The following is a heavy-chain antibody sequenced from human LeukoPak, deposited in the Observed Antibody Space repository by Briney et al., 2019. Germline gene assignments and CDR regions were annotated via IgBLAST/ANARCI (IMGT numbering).Heavy chain of an antibody. D-gene: IGHD3-10*01. Sequence: PSETLSLTGTVSGDSISSYYCSWIRQSPGKGLEWIGYMHYSGSSDYNPSLRSRVTISVDTSKNQFSLNLRSVTAADTAVYYCARRRGSGTQIWKYDGFDIWGQGTMVTVSS. J-gene: IGHJ3*02. CDR1: GDSISSYY. CDR2: MHYSGSS. CDR3: ARRRGSGTQIWKYDGFDI. V-gene: IGHV4-59*01.